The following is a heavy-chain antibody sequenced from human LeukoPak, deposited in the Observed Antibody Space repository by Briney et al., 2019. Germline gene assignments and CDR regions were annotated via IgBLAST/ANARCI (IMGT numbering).Heavy chain of an antibody. J-gene: IGHJ4*02. Sequence: PGGSLRLSCAASGFTVSSNYMSWVRQAPGKGLEWVSVIYSGGSTYYADSVKGRFTISRDNSKNTLYLQMNSLRAEDTAVYYCAKVDDSSGYYYFDYWGQGTLVTVSS. CDR3: AKVDDSSGYYYFDY. V-gene: IGHV3-53*05. D-gene: IGHD3-22*01. CDR2: IYSGGST. CDR1: GFTVSSNY.